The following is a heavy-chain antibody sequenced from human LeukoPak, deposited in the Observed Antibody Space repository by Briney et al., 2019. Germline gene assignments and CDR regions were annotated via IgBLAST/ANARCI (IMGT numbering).Heavy chain of an antibody. CDR1: GGTFSSYG. CDR2: ISAYNGNT. CDR3: ARGDYDFWSGYRYYYYYYMDV. V-gene: IGHV1-18*01. J-gene: IGHJ6*03. D-gene: IGHD3-3*01. Sequence: ASVKVSCKASGGTFSSYGISWVRQAPGQGLEWMGWISAYNGNTNYAQKLQGRVTMTTDTSTSTAYMELRSLRSDDTAVYYCARGDYDFWSGYRYYYYYYMDVWGKGTTVTVSS.